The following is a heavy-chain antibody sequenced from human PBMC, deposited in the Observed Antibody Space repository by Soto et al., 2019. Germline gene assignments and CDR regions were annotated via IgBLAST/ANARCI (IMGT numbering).Heavy chain of an antibody. CDR2: IYYTGST. J-gene: IGHJ4*02. CDR3: ARLLYDRSGYYYFDY. V-gene: IGHV4-39*01. CDR1: GGSISSRNYY. D-gene: IGHD3-22*01. Sequence: SETLSLTCTVSGGSISSRNYYWAWIRRPPGKGLEWIGSIYYTGSTYDNPSLKSRVSTSVETSKNQFSLKLISVTAADTAVYYCARLLYDRSGYYYFDYWGQGTLVTVSS.